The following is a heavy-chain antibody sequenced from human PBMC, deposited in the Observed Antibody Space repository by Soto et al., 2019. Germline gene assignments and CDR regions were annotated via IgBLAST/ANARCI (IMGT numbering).Heavy chain of an antibody. CDR2: SWYDGSNK. CDR3: AAATTWNFHFPY. V-gene: IGHV3-33*03. J-gene: IGHJ4*01. Sequence: QAQLVESGGGVVQPGTSLRLSCAASGFTISTHGMHWVRQAPGKGLEWLVNSWYDGSNKFYAESVKGRFSISKDNSKKTLYLQMSILRSEDTALYYCAAATTWNFHFPYWGHGTQVTVSS. CDR1: GFTISTHG. D-gene: IGHD1-7*01.